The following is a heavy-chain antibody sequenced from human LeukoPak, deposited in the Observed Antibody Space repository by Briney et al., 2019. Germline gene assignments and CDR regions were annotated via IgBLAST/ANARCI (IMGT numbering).Heavy chain of an antibody. CDR1: GGSISSSSYY. Sequence: KPSETLSFTCTVSGGSISSSSYYWGWIRQPPGEGLEWIGSIYYSGSTYYNPSLKSRVTISVDTSENQFSLKLSSVTAADTAVYSCARHSEEDDYCYDSSGYLDYWGQGTLVTVFS. J-gene: IGHJ4*02. CDR2: IYYSGST. V-gene: IGHV4-39*01. D-gene: IGHD3-22*01. CDR3: ARHSEEDDYCYDSSGYLDY.